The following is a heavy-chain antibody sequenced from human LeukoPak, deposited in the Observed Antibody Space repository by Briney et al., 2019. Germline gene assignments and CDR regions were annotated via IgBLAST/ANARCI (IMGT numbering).Heavy chain of an antibody. CDR2: INSDGFST. CDR1: GFSVSSHF. Sequence: GGSLRLSCAASGFSVSSHFMSWVRQAPGKGLEWVSRINSDGFSTSYADSVKGRFTISRDNAKNTLYLQMNSLRAEDTAVYYCARGTGWSFDYWGQGTLVTVSS. J-gene: IGHJ4*02. CDR3: ARGTGWSFDY. D-gene: IGHD2-15*01. V-gene: IGHV3-74*01.